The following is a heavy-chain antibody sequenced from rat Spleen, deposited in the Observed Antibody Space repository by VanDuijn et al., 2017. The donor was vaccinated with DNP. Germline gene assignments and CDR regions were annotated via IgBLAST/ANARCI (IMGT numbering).Heavy chain of an antibody. Sequence: EVQLVETGGGLVQPGRSLKLSCVASGFTFSSYWMYWIRQAPGKGLEWVASVSYDGTITYYGDSVKGRFTISRDNAKNTLYLQMNSLRSEDTATFYCTTDFERGYWGQGVMVTVSS. CDR2: VSYDGTIT. CDR1: GFTFSSYW. V-gene: IGHV5-58*01. J-gene: IGHJ2*01. CDR3: TTDFERGY. D-gene: IGHD1-11*01.